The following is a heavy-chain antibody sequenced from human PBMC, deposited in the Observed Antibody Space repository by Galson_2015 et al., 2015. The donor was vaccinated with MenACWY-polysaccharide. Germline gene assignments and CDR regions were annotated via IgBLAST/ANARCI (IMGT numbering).Heavy chain of an antibody. CDR3: ARGRRDTAVAAPAAVLLDY. D-gene: IGHD6-19*01. V-gene: IGHV1-8*01. CDR2: MTPNSGNT. CDR1: GYTFSSYA. J-gene: IGHJ4*02. Sequence: SVKVSCKASGYTFSSYAIHWVRQATGQRLEWMGWMTPNSGNTGYAQKFQGRVTMTRNTSISTAYMELSSLTSEDTAVYYCARGRRDTAVAAPAAVLLDYWGQGILVTVSS.